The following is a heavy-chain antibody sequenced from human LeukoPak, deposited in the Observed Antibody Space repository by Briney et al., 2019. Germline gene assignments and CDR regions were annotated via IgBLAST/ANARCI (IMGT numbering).Heavy chain of an antibody. Sequence: GGSLRLSCAASGFTFSSYWMSWVRQAPGKGLEWVANIKQDGSEKYYVDSVKGRFTISRDNAKNSLYLQMDSLRAEDTAVYYCARDLGAGYFDYWGQGTLVTVSS. CDR1: GFTFSSYW. D-gene: IGHD6-19*01. CDR2: IKQDGSEK. J-gene: IGHJ4*02. CDR3: ARDLGAGYFDY. V-gene: IGHV3-7*01.